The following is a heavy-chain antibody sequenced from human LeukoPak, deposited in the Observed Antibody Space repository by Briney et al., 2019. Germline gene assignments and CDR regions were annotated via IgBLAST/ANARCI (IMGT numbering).Heavy chain of an antibody. CDR3: ARGNPIPNWFDP. CDR1: GGSISSGSYY. V-gene: IGHV4-61*02. D-gene: IGHD2-21*01. J-gene: IGHJ5*02. CDR2: IYTSGST. Sequence: SQTLSLTCTVSGGSISSGSYYWSWIRQPAGKGLEWIGRIYTSGSTNYNPSLKSRVTISVDTSKNQFSLKLSSVTAADTAVYYCARGNPIPNWFDPWGQGTLVTVSS.